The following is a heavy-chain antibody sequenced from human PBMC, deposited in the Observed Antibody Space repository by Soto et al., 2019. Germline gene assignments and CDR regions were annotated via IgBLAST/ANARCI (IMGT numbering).Heavy chain of an antibody. CDR3: PNERGGYSYGLLFDGMDX. CDR2: ISYDGSNK. V-gene: IGHV3-30*18. CDR1: GFTFSSYG. J-gene: IGHJ6*02. Sequence: SLRLSCAASGFTFSSYGMHWVRQAPGKGLEGVSVISYDGSNKYYADSVKGRFTISRDNSKNTLYLQMNSLIAEDTAVYYCPNERGGYSYGLLFDGMDXWGQGTMLTVS. D-gene: IGHD5-18*01.